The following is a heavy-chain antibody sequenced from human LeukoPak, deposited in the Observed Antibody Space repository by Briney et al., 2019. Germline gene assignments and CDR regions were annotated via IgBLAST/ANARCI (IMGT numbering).Heavy chain of an antibody. Sequence: GASVKVSCKASGYTFTGYYMHWVRQAPGQGLEWMGWINPNSGGTNYAQKFQGRVTMTRDTSISTAYMELSRLRSDDTAVYYCARDFTTQLYYYYMDVWGKGTTVTVSS. J-gene: IGHJ6*03. V-gene: IGHV1-2*02. D-gene: IGHD1-1*01. CDR1: GYTFTGYY. CDR3: ARDFTTQLYYYYMDV. CDR2: INPNSGGT.